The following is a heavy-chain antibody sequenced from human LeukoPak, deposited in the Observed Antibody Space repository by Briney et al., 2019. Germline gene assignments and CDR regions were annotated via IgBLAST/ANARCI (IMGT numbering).Heavy chain of an antibody. CDR1: GFTFSSYA. CDR3: AKDENLEGYFVWLFDY. CDR2: IRGSGGST. Sequence: GGSLRLSCAASGFTFSSYAMSWVRQAPGKGLEWVSAIRGSGGSTYYADSVKGRFTISRDNSKNTLYLQMNSLRAEDTAVYYRAKDENLEGYFVWLFDYWGQGTLVTVSS. J-gene: IGHJ4*02. V-gene: IGHV3-23*01. D-gene: IGHD3-9*01.